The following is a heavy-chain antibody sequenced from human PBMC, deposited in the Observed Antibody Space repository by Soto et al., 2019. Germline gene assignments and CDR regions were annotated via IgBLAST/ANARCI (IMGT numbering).Heavy chain of an antibody. V-gene: IGHV4-61*01. CDR3: ARTVQTGYSSGWNWFDP. Sequence: SETLSLTCTVSVGSFSSGSYYWSWILQPPGKGLEWIGYIYYSGSTNYNPSLKSRVTISVDTSKNQFSLKLSSVTAADTAVYYCARTVQTGYSSGWNWFDPWGQGTLVTVSS. CDR1: VGSFSSGSYY. D-gene: IGHD6-19*01. J-gene: IGHJ5*02. CDR2: IYYSGST.